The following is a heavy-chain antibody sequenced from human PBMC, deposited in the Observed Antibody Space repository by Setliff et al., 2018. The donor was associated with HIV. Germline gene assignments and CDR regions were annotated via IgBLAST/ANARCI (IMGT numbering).Heavy chain of an antibody. D-gene: IGHD2-21*02. Sequence: SVKVSCKASGGTFSSYAISWVRQAPGQGLEWMGGIIPIFGTKNHAQKFQGRVTITTDESTSTAYMELSSLRSEDTAVYYCARDHCGGDCYSLWYFDLWGRGTLVTVSS. J-gene: IGHJ2*01. CDR1: GGTFSSYA. CDR2: IIPIFGTK. V-gene: IGHV1-69*05. CDR3: ARDHCGGDCYSLWYFDL.